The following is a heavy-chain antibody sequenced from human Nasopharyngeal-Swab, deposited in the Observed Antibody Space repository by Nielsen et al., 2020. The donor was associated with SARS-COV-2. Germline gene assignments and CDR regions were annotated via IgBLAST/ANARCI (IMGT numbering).Heavy chain of an antibody. Sequence: GESLKISCAASGFTFSSYDMHWVRQATGKGLEWASAIGTAGDTYYPGSVKGRFTISRENAKNSLYLQMNSLRAGDTAVYYCAKGLSDFDWLSAIDYWGQGTLVTVSS. J-gene: IGHJ4*02. CDR2: IGTAGDT. V-gene: IGHV3-13*01. CDR3: AKGLSDFDWLSAIDY. D-gene: IGHD3-9*01. CDR1: GFTFSSYD.